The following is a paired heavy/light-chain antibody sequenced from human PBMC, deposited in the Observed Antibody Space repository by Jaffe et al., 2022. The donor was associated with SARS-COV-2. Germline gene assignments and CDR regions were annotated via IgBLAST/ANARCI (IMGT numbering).Light chain of an antibody. J-gene: IGKJ1*01. CDR3: HQHGNSPQT. Sequence: EIVLTQSPGTLSLSPGESATLSCRASQSVSSSYLAWYQQKPGQAPRLLIYGASSRATGIPDRFSGSGSGTDFTLTISRLEPEDFAVYYCHQHGNSPQTFGQGTKVE. V-gene: IGKV3-20*01. CDR2: GAS. CDR1: QSVSSSY.
Heavy chain of an antibody. D-gene: IGHD4-17*01. V-gene: IGHV4-59*08. Sequence: QVQLQESGPGLVKPSETLSLTCTVSGGSIRSTYYWNWIRQPPGKGLEWIGYIYYSGSTNYNPSLKSRVTISVDTSKNQFSLKLSSVTAADTAVYYCARTHGDYAPYWYFDLWGRGTLVTVSS. CDR2: IYYSGST. CDR1: GGSIRSTYY. CDR3: ARTHGDYAPYWYFDL. J-gene: IGHJ2*01.